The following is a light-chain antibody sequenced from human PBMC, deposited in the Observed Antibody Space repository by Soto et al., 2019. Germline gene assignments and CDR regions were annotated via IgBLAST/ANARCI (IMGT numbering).Light chain of an antibody. CDR3: SSYTRSHTYA. J-gene: IGLJ1*01. CDR1: SSDVGAYNY. V-gene: IGLV2-14*03. Sequence: QSALTQPASVSGSPGQSITISCTRTSSDVGAYNYVSWYQHHPGKVPQLMIYDVSSRPSGVSNRFSGSKSGNTASLTISGLQAENEADYYGSSYTRSHTYAFRTWSKVTV. CDR2: DVS.